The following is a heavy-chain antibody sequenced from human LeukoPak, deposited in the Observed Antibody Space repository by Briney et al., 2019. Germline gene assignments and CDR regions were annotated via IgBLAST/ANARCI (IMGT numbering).Heavy chain of an antibody. D-gene: IGHD2-2*01. CDR2: IYYSGST. V-gene: IGHV4-39*01. CDR1: GGSTSSSSYY. CDR3: ARHAISFHAFDI. Sequence: SETLSLTCTVSGGSTSSSSYYWGWIRQPPGMGLEWIGSIYYSGSTYYNPSLKSRVTISVDTSKNQFSLKLSSVTAADTAVYYCARHAISFHAFDIWGQGTMVTVSS. J-gene: IGHJ3*02.